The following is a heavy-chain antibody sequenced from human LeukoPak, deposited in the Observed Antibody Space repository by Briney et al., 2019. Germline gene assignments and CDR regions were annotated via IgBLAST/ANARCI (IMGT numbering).Heavy chain of an antibody. J-gene: IGHJ5*02. CDR3: AKDLIAARRSGWFDP. Sequence: PGGSLRLSCAASGFTFSSYGMHWVRQAPGKGLEWVSAISGSGGSTYYADSVKGRFTISRDNSKNTLYLQMNSLRAEDTAVYYCAKDLIAARRSGWFDPWGQGTLVTVSS. CDR2: ISGSGGST. D-gene: IGHD6-6*01. V-gene: IGHV3-23*01. CDR1: GFTFSSYG.